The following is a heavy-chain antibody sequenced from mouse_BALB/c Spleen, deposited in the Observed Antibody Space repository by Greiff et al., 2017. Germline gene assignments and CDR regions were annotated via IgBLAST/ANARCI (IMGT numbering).Heavy chain of an antibody. CDR1: GYTFTSYW. Sequence: VQLQQPGAELVKPGASVKLSCKASGYTFTSYWMHWVKQRPGQGLEWIGEIDPSDSYTNYNQKFKGKATLTVDKSSSTAYMQLSSLTSEDSAVYYCARGGYDYGSWFAYWGQGTLVTVSA. CDR3: ARGGYDYGSWFAY. D-gene: IGHD2-4*01. J-gene: IGHJ3*01. V-gene: IGHV1-69*02. CDR2: IDPSDSYT.